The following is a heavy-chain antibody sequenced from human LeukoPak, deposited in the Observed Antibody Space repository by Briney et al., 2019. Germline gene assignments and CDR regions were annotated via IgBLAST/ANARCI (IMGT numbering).Heavy chain of an antibody. J-gene: IGHJ4*02. V-gene: IGHV1-2*02. Sequence: ASVKVSCKASGYTFTGYYMNWVRQAPGQGLEWMGWINPNSGGTKYAQKFQGRVTMTRDTSISTAYMELSRLRSDDTAVYYCARDSIGDSSGYPYFDYWGQGTLVTVSS. CDR2: INPNSGGT. CDR1: GYTFTGYY. D-gene: IGHD3-22*01. CDR3: ARDSIGDSSGYPYFDY.